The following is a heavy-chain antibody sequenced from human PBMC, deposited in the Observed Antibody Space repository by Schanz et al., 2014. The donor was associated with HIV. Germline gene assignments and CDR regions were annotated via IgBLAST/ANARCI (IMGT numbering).Heavy chain of an antibody. D-gene: IGHD2-21*01. Sequence: QVQLVESGGGVVQPGTSLRLSCAASGFSFSIFGMHWVRRAPGKGLEWVTLISYEGSKRYYADSVKGRFTVSRDNTKNTLYLQMNSLTPEDTAVYYCARDGYSYYYGLDVWGQGTTVTVSS. J-gene: IGHJ6*02. CDR2: ISYEGSKR. CDR3: ARDGYSYYYGLDV. CDR1: GFSFSIFG. V-gene: IGHV3-30*19.